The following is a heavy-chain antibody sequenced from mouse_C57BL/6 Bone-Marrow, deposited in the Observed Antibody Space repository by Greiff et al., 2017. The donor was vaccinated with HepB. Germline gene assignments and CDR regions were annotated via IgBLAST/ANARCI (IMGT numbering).Heavy chain of an antibody. Sequence: VQLQQSGTVLARPGASVKISCKASGYSFTGYYMNWVKQSPEKSLEWIGEINPSTGGTTYNQKFKAKATLTVDKSSSTAYMQLKSLTSEDSAVYYCAKGVVAPHWYFDVWGTGTTVTVSS. V-gene: IGHV1-42*01. D-gene: IGHD1-1*01. CDR1: GYSFTGYY. J-gene: IGHJ1*03. CDR3: AKGVVAPHWYFDV. CDR2: INPSTGGT.